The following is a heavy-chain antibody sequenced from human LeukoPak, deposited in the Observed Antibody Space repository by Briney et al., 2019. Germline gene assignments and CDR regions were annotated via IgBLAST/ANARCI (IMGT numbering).Heavy chain of an antibody. D-gene: IGHD2-15*01. CDR2: ITRSSRYI. V-gene: IGHV3-21*01. Sequence: GGSLRLSCAASRFTFSTYTMNWVRQAPGKGLEWVSSITRSSRYIYYADSVKGRFTISRDNAKNSLYLQMNSLRAEDTALYYCARDRCSGGRCYSLSVGYMDVWGKGTTVTVSS. J-gene: IGHJ6*03. CDR1: RFTFSTYT. CDR3: ARDRCSGGRCYSLSVGYMDV.